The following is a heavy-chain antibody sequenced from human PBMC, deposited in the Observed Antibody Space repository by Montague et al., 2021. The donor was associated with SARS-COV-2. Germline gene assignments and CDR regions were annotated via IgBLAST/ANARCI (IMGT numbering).Heavy chain of an antibody. D-gene: IGHD3-10*01. CDR1: GFPFSSYS. CDR2: ISSSSSYI. Sequence: SLRLSCAASGFPFSSYSMNWVRQAPGKGLEWVSSISSSSSYIYYADSVKGRFTISRDNAKNSLYLQMNSLRAEDTAVYYCARDLGGGYYGSGHFDYGGQGTLVTVSS. V-gene: IGHV3-21*01. CDR3: ARDLGGGYYGSGHFDY. J-gene: IGHJ4*02.